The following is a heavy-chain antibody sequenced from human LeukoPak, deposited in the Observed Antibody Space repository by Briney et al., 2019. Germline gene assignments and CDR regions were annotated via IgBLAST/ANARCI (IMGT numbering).Heavy chain of an antibody. CDR2: IIPIFGTA. V-gene: IGHV1-69*13. J-gene: IGHJ4*02. CDR3: ATQPPTGTTLGGEIDY. CDR1: GYTFTSYG. Sequence: ASVKVSCKASGYTFTSYGISWVRQAPGQGLEWMGGIIPIFGTANYAQKFQGRVTITADESTSTAYMELSSLRSEDTAVYYCATQPPTGTTLGGEIDYWGQGTLVTVSS. D-gene: IGHD1-1*01.